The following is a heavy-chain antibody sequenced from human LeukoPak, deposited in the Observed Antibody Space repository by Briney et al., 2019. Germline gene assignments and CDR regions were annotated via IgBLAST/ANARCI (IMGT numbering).Heavy chain of an antibody. D-gene: IGHD3-10*01. CDR1: GGTFSSYA. Sequence: EASVKVSCKASGGTFSSYAIGWVRQASGQGLEWMGGIIPIFGTANYAQKFQGRVTITTDESTSTAYMELSSLRSEDTAVYYCARGYYGSGSYYQPFDYWGQGTLVTVSS. J-gene: IGHJ4*02. V-gene: IGHV1-69*05. CDR3: ARGYYGSGSYYQPFDY. CDR2: IIPIFGTA.